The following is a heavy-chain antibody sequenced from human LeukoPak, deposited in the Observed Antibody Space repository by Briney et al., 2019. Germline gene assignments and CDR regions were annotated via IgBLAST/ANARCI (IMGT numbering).Heavy chain of an antibody. CDR1: GGSFSGYY. V-gene: IGHV4-34*01. CDR2: INHSGST. CDR3: ARDPGFDP. Sequence: SETLSLTCAVYGGSFSGYYWSWIRQPPGKGLEWIGEINHSGSTSYNPSLKSRVTISLDTSKNQFSLKLRSVTAADTAVYYCARDPGFDPWGQGTLVTVSS. J-gene: IGHJ5*02.